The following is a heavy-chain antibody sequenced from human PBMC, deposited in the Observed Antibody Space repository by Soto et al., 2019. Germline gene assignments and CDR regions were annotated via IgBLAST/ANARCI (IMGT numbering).Heavy chain of an antibody. Sequence: ASVKVSCKASGYTFTSYDINWVRQATGQGLEWMGWMNPNSGNTGYAQKFQGRVTMTRNTSISTAYMELSSPRSEDTAVYYCARKGYCSSTSCDDAFDIWGQGTMVTVSS. V-gene: IGHV1-8*01. J-gene: IGHJ3*02. CDR2: MNPNSGNT. CDR1: GYTFTSYD. CDR3: ARKGYCSSTSCDDAFDI. D-gene: IGHD2-2*01.